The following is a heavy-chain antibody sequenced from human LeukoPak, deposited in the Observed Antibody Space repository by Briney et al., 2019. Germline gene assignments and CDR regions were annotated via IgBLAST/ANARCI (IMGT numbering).Heavy chain of an antibody. Sequence: ASVKVSCKASGYTFTGYYMHWVRQGPGQGLGWMGWINPNSGGTNYAQKFQGRVTMTRDTSISTAYMELSRLRSDDTAVYYCARDILRGDAFDIWGQGTMVTVSS. D-gene: IGHD3-3*01. CDR2: INPNSGGT. CDR3: ARDILRGDAFDI. J-gene: IGHJ3*02. CDR1: GYTFTGYY. V-gene: IGHV1-2*02.